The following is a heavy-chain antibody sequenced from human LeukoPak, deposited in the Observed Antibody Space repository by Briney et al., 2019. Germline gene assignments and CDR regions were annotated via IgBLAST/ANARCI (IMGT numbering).Heavy chain of an antibody. CDR1: GGPISSRSYY. J-gene: IGHJ1*01. CDR3: VRGVGSGSPEYFQY. CDR2: VYFSGST. V-gene: IGHV4-39*07. Sequence: SGTLSLTCAVSGGPISSRSYYWGWIRQPPGTGLEWIGSVYFSGSTYYNPSLKSRLTISIDTSKSQFSLKLSSVTAADTAVYYCVRGVGSGSPEYFQYWGQGTLVTVSS. D-gene: IGHD3-10*01.